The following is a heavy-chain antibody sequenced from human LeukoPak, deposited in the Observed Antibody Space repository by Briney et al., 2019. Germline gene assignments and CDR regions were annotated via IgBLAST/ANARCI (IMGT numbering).Heavy chain of an antibody. CDR2: INPNSGGT. D-gene: IGHD3-16*01. J-gene: IGHJ5*02. Sequence: ASVKVSCKASGYTFTGYYMHWVRQAPGQGLEWMGWINPNSGGTNYAQKFQGRVTMTRDTSISTAYMELSSLRYDDTAVYYCATNILVWDIINWFDPWGQGTLVTVSS. CDR1: GYTFTGYY. CDR3: ATNILVWDIINWFDP. V-gene: IGHV1-2*02.